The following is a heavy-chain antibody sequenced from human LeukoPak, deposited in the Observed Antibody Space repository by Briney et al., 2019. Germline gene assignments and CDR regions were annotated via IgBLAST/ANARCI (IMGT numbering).Heavy chain of an antibody. J-gene: IGHJ5*02. CDR2: IKQDGSEK. D-gene: IGHD3-22*01. Sequence: GGSLRLSCAASGFTFSDYWMTWVRQVPGKGLEWVANIKQDGSEKYYVDSVKGRFTISRHNAKNSLYLQMNSLRAEDTAVYYCAQECVDSSGYYSVPNYFDPWGKEPRVTVSS. CDR3: AQECVDSSGYYSVPNYFDP. V-gene: IGHV3-7*01. CDR1: GFTFSDYW.